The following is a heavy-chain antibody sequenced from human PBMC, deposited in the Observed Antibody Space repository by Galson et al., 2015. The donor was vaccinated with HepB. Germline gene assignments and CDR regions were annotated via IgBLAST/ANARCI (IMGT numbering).Heavy chain of an antibody. CDR1: GGTFSSYA. D-gene: IGHD2-2*01. V-gene: IGHV1-69*06. J-gene: IGHJ6*03. Sequence: SVKVSCKASGGTFSSYAISWVRQAPGQGLEWMGGIIPIFGTANYAQKFQGRVTITADKSTSTAYMELSSLRSEDTAVYYCARGHCSSTSCYYYYYYYMDVWGKGTTVTVSS. CDR2: IIPIFGTA. CDR3: ARGHCSSTSCYYYYYYYMDV.